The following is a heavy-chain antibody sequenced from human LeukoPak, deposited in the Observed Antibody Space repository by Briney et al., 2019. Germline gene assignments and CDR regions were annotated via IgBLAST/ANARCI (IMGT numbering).Heavy chain of an antibody. CDR2: IAYDGSKK. CDR1: GFTFSDSW. Sequence: GGSLRLSCAASGFTFSDSWMSWVRQAPGKGLEWVTGIAYDGSKKFYADSVKGRFAISRDDSKNTVYVEMSGLRAEDTALYHCTRDLAMGALDSWGQGSPVTVSS. D-gene: IGHD3-16*01. CDR3: TRDLAMGALDS. V-gene: IGHV3-33*08. J-gene: IGHJ5*01.